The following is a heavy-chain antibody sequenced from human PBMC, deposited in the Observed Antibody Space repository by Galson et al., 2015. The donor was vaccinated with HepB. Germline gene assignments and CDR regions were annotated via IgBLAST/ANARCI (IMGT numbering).Heavy chain of an antibody. V-gene: IGHV3-30-3*01. J-gene: IGHJ5*02. CDR1: GFTFSSYA. CDR2: ISYDGSNK. D-gene: IGHD6-13*01. Sequence: SLRLSCAASGFTFSSYAMHWVRQAPGKGLEWVAVISYDGSNKYYADSVKGRFTISRDNSKNTLYLQMNGLRAEDTAVYYCARPGIAAAGRYNWFDPWGQGTLVTVSP. CDR3: ARPGIAAAGRYNWFDP.